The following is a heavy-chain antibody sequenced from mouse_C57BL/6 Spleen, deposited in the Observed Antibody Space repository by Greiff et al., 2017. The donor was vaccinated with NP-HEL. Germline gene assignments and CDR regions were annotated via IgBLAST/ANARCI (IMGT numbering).Heavy chain of an antibody. J-gene: IGHJ2*01. CDR2: IYPGSGST. CDR3: ARRAYYYGSSYGYFDY. V-gene: IGHV1-55*01. CDR1: GYTFTSYW. D-gene: IGHD1-1*01. Sequence: QVQLQQPGAELVKPGASVKMSCKASGYTFTSYWITWVKQRPGQGLEWIGDIYPGSGSTNYNEKFKSKATLTVDTSSSTAYMQLSSLTSEDSAVYYCARRAYYYGSSYGYFDYWGQGTTLTVSS.